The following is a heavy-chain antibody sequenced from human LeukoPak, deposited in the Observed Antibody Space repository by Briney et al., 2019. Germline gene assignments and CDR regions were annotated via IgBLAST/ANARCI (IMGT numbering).Heavy chain of an antibody. J-gene: IGHJ6*03. CDR2: INSDGSST. D-gene: IGHD6-19*01. CDR1: GFTFSSYW. Sequence: GGSLRLSCAASGFTFSSYWMHWVRQAPGKGLVWVSRINSDGSSTSYADSVKGRFTISRDNAKNTLYLQMNSLRAEDTAVYYCARAPVQGQWLIHYYYYYMDVWGKGTTVTVSS. CDR3: ARAPVQGQWLIHYYYYYMDV. V-gene: IGHV3-74*01.